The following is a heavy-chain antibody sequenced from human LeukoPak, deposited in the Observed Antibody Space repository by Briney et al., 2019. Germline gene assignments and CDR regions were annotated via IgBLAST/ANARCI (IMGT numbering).Heavy chain of an antibody. CDR3: ARHGGYSYGWDWFDP. Sequence: SETLSLTCTVSGGSISSSSYYWGWIRQPPGKGLEWIGSIYYSGSTYYNPSLKSRVTISVDTSKNQFSLELSSVTAADTAVYYCARHGGYSYGWDWFDPWGQGTLVTVSS. D-gene: IGHD5-18*01. CDR1: GGSISSSSYY. V-gene: IGHV4-39*01. CDR2: IYYSGST. J-gene: IGHJ5*02.